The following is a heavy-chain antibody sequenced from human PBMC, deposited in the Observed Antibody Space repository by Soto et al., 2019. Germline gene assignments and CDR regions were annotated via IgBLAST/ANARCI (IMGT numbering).Heavy chain of an antibody. J-gene: IGHJ5*02. CDR2: ISSNSAYI. CDR1: GFTFRSFT. D-gene: IGHD6-13*01. CDR3: TRDASRDSSARGWFDP. V-gene: IGHV3-21*01. Sequence: AGGSLRLSCAASGFTFRSFTMNWVRQAPGKGLEWVSTISSNSAYIYYTDALRGRFTISRDNAKNSLHLQMNSLRAEDTAVYYCTRDASRDSSARGWFDPWGPGTLVTVSS.